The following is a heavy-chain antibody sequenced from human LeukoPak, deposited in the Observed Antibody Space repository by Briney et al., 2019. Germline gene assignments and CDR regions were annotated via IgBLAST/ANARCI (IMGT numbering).Heavy chain of an antibody. J-gene: IGHJ4*02. Sequence: GGSLGLSCAASGFTFSSYAMSWVRQAPGKGLEWVSAISGSGGSTYYADSVKGRFTISRDNSKNTLYLQMNSLRAEDTAVYYCAKASPASNYDILTGYYTFDYWGQGTLVTVSS. V-gene: IGHV3-23*01. D-gene: IGHD3-9*01. CDR3: AKASPASNYDILTGYYTFDY. CDR1: GFTFSSYA. CDR2: ISGSGGST.